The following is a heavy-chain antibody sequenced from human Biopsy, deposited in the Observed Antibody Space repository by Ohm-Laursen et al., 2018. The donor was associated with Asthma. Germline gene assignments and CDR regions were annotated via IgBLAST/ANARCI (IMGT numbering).Heavy chain of an antibody. J-gene: IGHJ6*02. Sequence: ASVKVSCKASGYNFISFAIHWVRQAPGQRPEWMGWINPGNGNAKVSEKFQGRVSITRDTSATTAYLEVSSLTSDDTAVYYCARSADTYSGFDSNYYGMDVWGQGTRVTVSS. V-gene: IGHV1-3*01. CDR3: ARSADTYSGFDSNYYGMDV. D-gene: IGHD5-12*01. CDR2: INPGNGNA. CDR1: GYNFISFA.